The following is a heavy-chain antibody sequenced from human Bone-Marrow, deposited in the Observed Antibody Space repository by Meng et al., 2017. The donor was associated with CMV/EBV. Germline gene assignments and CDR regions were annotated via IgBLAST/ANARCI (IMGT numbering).Heavy chain of an antibody. J-gene: IGHJ3*02. Sequence: SVKVSCKASGYTFTGYYMHWVRQAPGQGLEWMGGIIPIFGTANYAQKFQGRVTITTDESTSTAYMELSSLRSEDTAVYYCAREFRWELPHPDAFDIWGQGQRVTVSS. CDR2: IIPIFGTA. CDR3: AREFRWELPHPDAFDI. V-gene: IGHV1-69*05. D-gene: IGHD1-26*01. CDR1: GYTFTGYY.